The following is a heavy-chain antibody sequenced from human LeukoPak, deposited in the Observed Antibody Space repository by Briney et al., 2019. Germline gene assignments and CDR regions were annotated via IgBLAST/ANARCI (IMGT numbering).Heavy chain of an antibody. CDR1: GFTFSDYY. CDR3: AREESSSSGYYFDY. V-gene: IGHV3-11*04. D-gene: IGHD6-6*01. J-gene: IGHJ4*02. Sequence: GGSLRLSCAASGFTFSDYYMSWIRQAPGKGLEWVSYISSSGSTIYYADSVKGRFTISRGNAKNSLYLQMNSLRAEDTAVYYCAREESSSSGYYFDYWGQGALVTVSS. CDR2: ISSSGSTI.